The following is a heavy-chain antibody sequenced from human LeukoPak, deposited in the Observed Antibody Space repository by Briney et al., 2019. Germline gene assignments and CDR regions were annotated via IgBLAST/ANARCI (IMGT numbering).Heavy chain of an antibody. J-gene: IGHJ5*02. D-gene: IGHD6-19*01. CDR3: ARGAAVAVADFWSS. V-gene: IGHV3-7*05. CDR2: IRQDGSDE. CDR1: GFTLSSYC. Sequence: GRSLRLSCAASGFTLSSYCMSWVRQAPGKGLEWVANIRQDGSDEYCVDSVKGRFTISRDNAKNSLYLQMNSLRAEDTAVYYCARGAAVAVADFWSSWGQGTLVTVSS.